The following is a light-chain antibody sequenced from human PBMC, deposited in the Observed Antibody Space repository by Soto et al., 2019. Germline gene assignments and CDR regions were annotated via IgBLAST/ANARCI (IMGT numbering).Light chain of an antibody. CDR2: GAS. Sequence: EIVLTQSPGTLSLSPGERATLSCRASETVSSNYLAWYQQIPGQAPRLLIFGASSRSTGIPDRFSGSGSGTDFPLTISRLEPEDFAVYYCQQYGSAPETFGRGTKVEIK. J-gene: IGKJ1*01. CDR3: QQYGSAPET. CDR1: ETVSSNY. V-gene: IGKV3-20*01.